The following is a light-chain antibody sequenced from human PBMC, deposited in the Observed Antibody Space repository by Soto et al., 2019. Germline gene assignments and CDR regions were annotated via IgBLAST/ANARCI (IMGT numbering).Light chain of an antibody. Sequence: EIVMTQSPATLSASPGERATLSCRASQSVSSNLAWYQQKPGQAPRLLIYGASTRATGIPARFSGSGSGTEFTLTISSLQSEDFAVYYCQQYNNCPPWTFGQGTKVEIK. CDR1: QSVSSN. J-gene: IGKJ1*01. V-gene: IGKV3-15*01. CDR3: QQYNNCPPWT. CDR2: GAS.